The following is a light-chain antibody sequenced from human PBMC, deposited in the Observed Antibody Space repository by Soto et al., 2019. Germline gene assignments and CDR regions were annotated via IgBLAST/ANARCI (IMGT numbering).Light chain of an antibody. CDR2: DVS. V-gene: IGLV2-14*01. CDR3: SSYTSSRGVV. J-gene: IGLJ2*01. Sequence: QSALTQPASVSGSPGQSITISCTGTSSDVCGYNYVSWYQQHPGKAPKLMIYDVSNRPSGVSNRFSGSKSGNTASLTISGLQAEDEADYYCSSYTSSRGVVFGGGTKLTVL. CDR1: SSDVCGYNY.